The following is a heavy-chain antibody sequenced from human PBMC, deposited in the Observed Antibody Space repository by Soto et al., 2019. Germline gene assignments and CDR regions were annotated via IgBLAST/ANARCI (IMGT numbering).Heavy chain of an antibody. V-gene: IGHV3-53*01. Sequence: GGSLRLSCAASGFTVSSNYMSWVRQAPGKGLEWVSVIYSGGSTYYADSVKGRFTISRDNSKNTLYLQMNSLRAEDTAVYYCARDSDSYGSYYYYGMDVWGQGTTVTVSS. CDR1: GFTVSSNY. D-gene: IGHD5-18*01. CDR2: IYSGGST. CDR3: ARDSDSYGSYYYYGMDV. J-gene: IGHJ6*02.